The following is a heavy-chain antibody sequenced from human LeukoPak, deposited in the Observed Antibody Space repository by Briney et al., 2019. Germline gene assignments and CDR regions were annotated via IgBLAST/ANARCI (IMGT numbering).Heavy chain of an antibody. Sequence: PGGSLRLSCAASGFTFSSYWMHWVRQAPGKGLVWVSRINSDGSSTSYAYSVKGRFTLSRDNSKNTLYLQMDSLRTEDTAVYYCARDMDTSGHFSWFDPWGQGARVTVSS. J-gene: IGHJ5*02. CDR1: GFTFSSYW. D-gene: IGHD3-22*01. V-gene: IGHV3-74*01. CDR2: INSDGSST. CDR3: ARDMDTSGHFSWFDP.